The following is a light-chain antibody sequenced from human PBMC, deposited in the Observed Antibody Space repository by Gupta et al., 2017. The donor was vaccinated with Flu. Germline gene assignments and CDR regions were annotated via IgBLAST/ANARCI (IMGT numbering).Light chain of an antibody. Sequence: DVQMTRSPSTLSASVGDRVTITCRASDIISSCLAWYQQKPEIAPNLLISKASVLESGVPSRFSGSGLGAEITLTISIRAPDDFANYCFQQDTSFFWTFGQGTRVEIK. CDR3: QQDTSFFWT. CDR1: DIISSC. V-gene: IGKV1-5*03. CDR2: KAS. J-gene: IGKJ1*01.